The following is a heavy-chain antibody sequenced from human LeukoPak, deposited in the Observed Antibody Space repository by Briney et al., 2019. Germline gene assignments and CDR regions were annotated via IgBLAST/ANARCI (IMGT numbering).Heavy chain of an antibody. CDR3: AKDASYSSGWDLFDY. V-gene: IGHV3-23*01. CDR1: GLTFSSYA. J-gene: IGHJ4*02. CDR2: ISGSGGST. D-gene: IGHD6-19*01. Sequence: PGGSLRLSCAASGLTFSSYAMSWVRQAPGKGLEWVSAISGSGGSTYYADSVKGRFTISRDNSKNTLYLQMNSLRAEDTAVYYCAKDASYSSGWDLFDYWGQGTLVTVSS.